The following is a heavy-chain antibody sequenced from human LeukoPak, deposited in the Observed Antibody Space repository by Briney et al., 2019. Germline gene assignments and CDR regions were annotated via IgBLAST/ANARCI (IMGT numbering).Heavy chain of an antibody. D-gene: IGHD6-19*01. V-gene: IGHV3-21*01. CDR2: ISSSSTSI. CDR1: GLTFSNAW. J-gene: IGHJ3*02. Sequence: PGGSLRLSCAVSGLTFSNAWMSWVRQAPGKGLEWVSSISSSSTSIFYADSVKGRFTISRDNAKNSLYLQMNSLRAEDTTVYYCAAQWLVRINIWGQGTMVTVSS. CDR3: AAQWLVRINI.